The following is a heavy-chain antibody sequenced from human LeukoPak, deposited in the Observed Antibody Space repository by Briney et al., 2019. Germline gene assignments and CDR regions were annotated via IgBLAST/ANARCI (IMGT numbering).Heavy chain of an antibody. D-gene: IGHD3-22*01. CDR3: ARDRHKYNYDSGGYPPY. V-gene: IGHV3-48*01. J-gene: IGHJ4*02. CDR2: ISSSSSTI. CDR1: GFTFSSYS. Sequence: GGSLRLPCAASGFTFSSYSMLWVRQAPGKGLEWVSYISSSSSTIYYADSVKGRFTISRDNAKNSLYLQMNTLRAEDTAVYYCARDRHKYNYDSGGYPPYWGQGTLVTVSS.